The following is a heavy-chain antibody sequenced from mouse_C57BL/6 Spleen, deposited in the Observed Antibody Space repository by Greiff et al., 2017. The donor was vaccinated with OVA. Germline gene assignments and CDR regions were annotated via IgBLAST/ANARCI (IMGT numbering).Heavy chain of an antibody. CDR1: GYTFTSYW. Sequence: VQLQQPGAELVKPGASVKLSCKASGYTFTSYWMHWVKQRPGQGLEWIGMIPPNSGSTNYNEKFKSNATLTVDKSSSTAYMQLSSLTSEDSAVYYCARLDYGNYVDYAMDYWGQGTSVTVSS. CDR3: ARLDYGNYVDYAMDY. J-gene: IGHJ4*01. V-gene: IGHV1-64*01. D-gene: IGHD2-1*01. CDR2: IPPNSGST.